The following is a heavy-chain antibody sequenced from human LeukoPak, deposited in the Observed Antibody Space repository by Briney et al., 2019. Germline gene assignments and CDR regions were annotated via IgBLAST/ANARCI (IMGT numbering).Heavy chain of an antibody. Sequence: GGSLRLSCAASGFTFSSYAMSWVRQAPGKGLEWVSAISGSGGSTYYADSVEGRFTISRDNSKNTLYLQMNSLRAEDTAVYYCATYCSSTSCRGEDYWGQGTLVTVSS. D-gene: IGHD2-2*01. CDR3: ATYCSSTSCRGEDY. J-gene: IGHJ4*02. V-gene: IGHV3-23*01. CDR1: GFTFSSYA. CDR2: ISGSGGST.